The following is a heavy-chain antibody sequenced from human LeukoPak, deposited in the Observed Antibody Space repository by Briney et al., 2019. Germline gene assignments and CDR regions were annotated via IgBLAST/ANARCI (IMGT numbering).Heavy chain of an antibody. Sequence: PGGSLRLSCAASGFTFSNYAMHWVRQAPGKGLEWVAVISYDGSNQYYADSVKGRFTISKDNPKKTLYLQMNSLRGDDTAMYYCAKGSGYATITESWGQGTLVTVSS. J-gene: IGHJ5*02. CDR1: GFTFSNYA. CDR2: ISYDGSNQ. V-gene: IGHV3-30-3*01. CDR3: AKGSGYATITES. D-gene: IGHD5-12*01.